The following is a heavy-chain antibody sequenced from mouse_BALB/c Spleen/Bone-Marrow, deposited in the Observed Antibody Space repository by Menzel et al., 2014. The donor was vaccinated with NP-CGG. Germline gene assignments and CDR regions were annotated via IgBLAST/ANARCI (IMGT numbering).Heavy chain of an antibody. Sequence: EVKLQESGGGLVQPGGSLKLSCAASGFDFSRYWMSWVRQAPGKGLKWIGEINPDSSTINYTPSLKDKFIISRDNAKNTLYLQMSKVRSEDTALYYCARRGLRREAYFAMDYWGQGTSVTVSS. V-gene: IGHV4-1*02. D-gene: IGHD2-4*01. CDR3: ARRGLRREAYFAMDY. CDR2: INPDSSTI. CDR1: GFDFSRYW. J-gene: IGHJ4*01.